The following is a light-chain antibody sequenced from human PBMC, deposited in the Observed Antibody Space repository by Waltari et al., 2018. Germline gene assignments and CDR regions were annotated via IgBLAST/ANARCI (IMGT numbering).Light chain of an antibody. CDR1: RSDLGSYHL. CDR3: CSSPESSTSWV. V-gene: IGLV2-23*02. CDR2: EVS. J-gene: IGLJ3*02. Sequence: QSALTQPASVSGSPGQSITISCTGLRSDLGSYHLVSWFQQHPDKAPKLLIYEVSKRPSEVSNGFSGSASGNTAYLTSSGLQAEDEADYYCCSSPESSTSWVFGGGTKLTVL.